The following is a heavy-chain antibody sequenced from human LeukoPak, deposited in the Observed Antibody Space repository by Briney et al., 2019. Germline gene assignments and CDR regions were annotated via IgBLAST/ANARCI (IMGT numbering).Heavy chain of an antibody. CDR1: GFTFSSYW. Sequence: GGSLRLSCAASGFTFSSYWMSWVRQAPGKGLEWVANIKQDGSEKYYVDSVKGRFTIPRDNAKNSLYLQMNSLRAEDTAVYYCARDWAGGPHDYWGQGTLVTVSS. CDR2: IKQDGSEK. D-gene: IGHD3-10*01. CDR3: ARDWAGGPHDY. V-gene: IGHV3-7*01. J-gene: IGHJ4*02.